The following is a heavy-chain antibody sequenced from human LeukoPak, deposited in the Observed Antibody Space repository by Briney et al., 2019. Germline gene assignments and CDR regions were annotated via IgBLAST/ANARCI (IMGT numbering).Heavy chain of an antibody. D-gene: IGHD3-3*01. CDR1: GFTFSSYA. V-gene: IGHV3-23*01. CDR2: ISGSGGST. Sequence: GGSLRLSCAASGFTFSSYAMSWVRQAPGKGLEWVSAISGSGGSTYYADSVKGRFTISRDNSKNTLYLQMNSLRAEDTAVYYCAKSPYYDFWSGYSSYYGMDVWGQGTTVTVSS. J-gene: IGHJ6*02. CDR3: AKSPYYDFWSGYSSYYGMDV.